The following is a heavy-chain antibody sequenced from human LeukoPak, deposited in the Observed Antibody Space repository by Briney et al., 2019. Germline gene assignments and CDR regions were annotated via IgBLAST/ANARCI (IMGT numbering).Heavy chain of an antibody. J-gene: IGHJ4*02. Sequence: GGSLRLPCAASGFTSSSYSMNWVRQAPGKGLEWVSYISSSSSTIYYADSVKGRFTISRDNAKNSLYLQMNSLRAEDTAVYYCAREGHGDYNFWGQGTLVTVFS. CDR1: GFTSSSYS. D-gene: IGHD4-17*01. V-gene: IGHV3-48*01. CDR3: AREGHGDYNF. CDR2: ISSSSSTI.